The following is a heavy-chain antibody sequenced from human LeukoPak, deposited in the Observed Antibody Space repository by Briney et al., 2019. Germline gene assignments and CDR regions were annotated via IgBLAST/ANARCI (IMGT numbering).Heavy chain of an antibody. CDR2: IYYSGST. CDR3: ARDLSGELTVDY. Sequence: SETLSLTCTVSGGSISSSSYYWSWIRQPPGKGLEWIGYIYYSGSTNYNPSLKSRVTISVDTSKNQFSLKLSSVTAADTAVYYCARDLSGELTVDYWGQGTLVTVSS. CDR1: GGSISSSSYY. D-gene: IGHD1-26*01. V-gene: IGHV4-61*01. J-gene: IGHJ4*02.